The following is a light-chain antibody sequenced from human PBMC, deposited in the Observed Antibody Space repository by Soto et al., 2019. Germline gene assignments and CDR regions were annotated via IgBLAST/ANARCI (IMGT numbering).Light chain of an antibody. CDR1: QSLLDSDGYKY. J-gene: IGKJ2*01. CDR2: MGS. V-gene: IGKV2-28*01. Sequence: DIVMTQSPISLPVSPGEPASISCRSSQSLLDSDGYKYLDWYLQKPGQSPQLLIYMGSNRATGVPDRFSGSGSGTDFTLKISRVEAEDVGVYYCIQPLLTRYTFGQGTRLDIK. CDR3: IQPLLTRYT.